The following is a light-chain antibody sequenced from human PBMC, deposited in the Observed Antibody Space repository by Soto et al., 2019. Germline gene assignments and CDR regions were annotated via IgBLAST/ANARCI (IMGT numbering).Light chain of an antibody. V-gene: IGKV1-27*01. CDR1: QGISNY. Sequence: DIQMTQSPSSLSNSVGDRGTITCRASQGISNYLAWFQQKPGKVPKLLIYAASTLQSGVPSRFSGSGSGTDFTLTINSLQPEDVATDFCQKSNSAPRTFGQGTKVEIK. J-gene: IGKJ1*01. CDR2: AAS. CDR3: QKSNSAPRT.